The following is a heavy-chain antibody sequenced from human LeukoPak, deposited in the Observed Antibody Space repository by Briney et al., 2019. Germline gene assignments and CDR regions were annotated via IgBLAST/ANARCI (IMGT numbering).Heavy chain of an antibody. V-gene: IGHV1-2*02. CDR3: ASSGMVVPAYYYGMDV. J-gene: IGHJ6*02. CDR1: GYTFTGYY. D-gene: IGHD2-2*01. CDR2: INPNSGGT. Sequence: ASVKVSCKASGYTFTGYYMHWVRQAPGQGLEWMGWINPNSGGTNYAQKFQGRVTMTRDTSISTAYMELSRLRSDDTAVYYCASSGMVVPAYYYGMDVWGQGTMVTVSS.